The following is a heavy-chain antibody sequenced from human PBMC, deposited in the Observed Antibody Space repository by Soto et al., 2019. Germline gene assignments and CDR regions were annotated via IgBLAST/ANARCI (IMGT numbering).Heavy chain of an antibody. CDR3: AGTIAAAGTRYGMDV. D-gene: IGHD6-13*01. J-gene: IGHJ6*02. Sequence: ASVKVSCKASGYTFTGYYMHWVRQAPGQGLEWMGWINPNSGGTNYAQKFQGWVTMTRDTSISTAYMELSRLRSDDTAVYYCAGTIAAAGTRYGMDVWGQGTTVTVSS. V-gene: IGHV1-2*04. CDR1: GYTFTGYY. CDR2: INPNSGGT.